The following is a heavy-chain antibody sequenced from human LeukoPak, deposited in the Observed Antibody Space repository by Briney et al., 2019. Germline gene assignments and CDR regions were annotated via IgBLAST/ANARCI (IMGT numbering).Heavy chain of an antibody. CDR1: GYTFTDYY. D-gene: IGHD6-19*01. J-gene: IGHJ3*02. CDR2: INPNNGDT. V-gene: IGHV1-2*02. Sequence: ASVKVSCKASGYTFTDYYLQWVRQAPGQGLEWMGGINPNNGDTDYAQKFQGRVTLTRDTSISTAYLELSSLGSDDTAVFYCARRAKSSRHWLAAFDIWGQGTMVTVSA. CDR3: ARRAKSSRHWLAAFDI.